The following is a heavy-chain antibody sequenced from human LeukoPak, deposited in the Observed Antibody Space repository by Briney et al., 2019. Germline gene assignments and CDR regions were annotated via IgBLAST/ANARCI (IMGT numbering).Heavy chain of an antibody. CDR1: GFTFSSYW. V-gene: IGHV3-74*01. CDR3: ARARGYSYSGPDY. Sequence: GGSLRLSCAASGFTFSSYWMHWVRQAPGKGLVWVSRINTDGSSTSYADSVKGRFTISRDNAKNTLYLQMNSLRAEDTAVYYCARARGYSYSGPDYWGQGTLVTVSS. J-gene: IGHJ4*02. D-gene: IGHD5-18*01. CDR2: INTDGSST.